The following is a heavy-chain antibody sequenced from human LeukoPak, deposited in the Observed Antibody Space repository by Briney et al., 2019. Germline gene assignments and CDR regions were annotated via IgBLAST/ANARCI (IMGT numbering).Heavy chain of an antibody. V-gene: IGHV3-9*01. Sequence: PGRSLRLSCAASGFTFDEYAMHWVRQAPGKGLEWVSGISWNSGSKGYADSVKGRFTISRDNAKNSLYLQLNSLRPEDTAFYYCAKERDYWGQGTLVTVSS. CDR3: AKERDY. J-gene: IGHJ4*02. CDR2: ISWNSGSK. CDR1: GFTFDEYA.